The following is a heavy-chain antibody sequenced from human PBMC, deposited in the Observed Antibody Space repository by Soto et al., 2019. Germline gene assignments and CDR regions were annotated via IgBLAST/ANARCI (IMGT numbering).Heavy chain of an antibody. Sequence: SLRLSFASSGFSFSDYYMSWIRQAPGKGLEWVSYIRSSDNTRYYADSVKGRFTISRDNAKNSLYLQMNSLRAEDTAVYYCARGNALYDYWGQGTLVTVSS. D-gene: IGHD2-2*01. J-gene: IGHJ4*02. CDR1: GFSFSDYY. CDR3: ARGNALYDY. CDR2: IRSSDNTR. V-gene: IGHV3-11*01.